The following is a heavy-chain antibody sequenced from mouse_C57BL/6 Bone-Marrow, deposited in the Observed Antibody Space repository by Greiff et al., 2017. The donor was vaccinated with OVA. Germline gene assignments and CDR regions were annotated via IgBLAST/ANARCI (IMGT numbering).Heavy chain of an antibody. J-gene: IGHJ2*01. CDR2: INPSTGGT. CDR3: ARSEY. V-gene: IGHV1-42*01. CDR1: GYSFTGYY. Sequence: EVQLQQSGPELVEPGASVKISCKASGYSFTGYYMNWVKQSPEKSLEWIGEINPSTGGTTYNQKFKAKATLTVDKSSSTAYMQLKSLTSEDSAVYYCARSEYWGQGTTLTVSS.